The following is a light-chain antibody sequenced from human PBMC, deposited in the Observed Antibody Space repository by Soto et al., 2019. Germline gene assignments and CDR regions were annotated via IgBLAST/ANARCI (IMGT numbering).Light chain of an antibody. J-gene: IGKJ4*01. CDR1: QSVSGN. CDR2: GAS. V-gene: IGKV3D-15*01. Sequence: EIVMTQXPATLSVSPGERATLSCRASQSVSGNLAWYQQKPGQAPSLLIYGASTRATGIPARFSGSGSGTEFTLTISSLQSEDFAVYYCQQYNNWPALTFGGGTKVEVK. CDR3: QQYNNWPALT.